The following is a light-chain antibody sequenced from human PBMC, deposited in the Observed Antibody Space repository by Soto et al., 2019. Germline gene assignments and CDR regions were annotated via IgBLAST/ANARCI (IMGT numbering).Light chain of an antibody. CDR2: GAS. V-gene: IGKV3-15*01. Sequence: EVVMTQSPATLSVSPGEGVTLSCRASQGIGDTLAWYQQKPGQAPRLLIYGASTGATGLPARFSGSGSGTEFTLSISSLQSEDFAVYYCLQYNKWPRTFGQGTKVDIK. CDR1: QGIGDT. CDR3: LQYNKWPRT. J-gene: IGKJ1*01.